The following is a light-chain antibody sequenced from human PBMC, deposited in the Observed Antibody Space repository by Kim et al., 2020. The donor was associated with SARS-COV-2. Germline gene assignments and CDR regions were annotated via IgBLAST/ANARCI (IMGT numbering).Light chain of an antibody. J-gene: IGKJ5*01. CDR3: QQYYSTPIT. CDR1: QSVLYSSNNKSY. Sequence: ATINCKPSQSVLYSSNNKSYLAWYQQKPGQPPKLLIYWASTRESGVPDLFSGSGSGTDFTLTISSLQAEDVAVYYCQQYYSTPITFGQGTRLEIK. V-gene: IGKV4-1*01. CDR2: WAS.